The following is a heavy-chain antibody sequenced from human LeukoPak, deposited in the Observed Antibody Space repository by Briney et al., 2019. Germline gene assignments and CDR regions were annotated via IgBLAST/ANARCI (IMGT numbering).Heavy chain of an antibody. CDR1: GFTFSSYA. CDR3: AKSDGALPEARYNYMDV. Sequence: TGGSLRLSCAASGFTFSSYAMSWVRQAPGKGLELVSGIGGRGSPTYYADSVKGRFTISRDNDKNRLDLQMDTLRAEDTAVYYCAKSDGALPEARYNYMDVWGKGTTGTVSS. CDR2: IGGRGSPT. D-gene: IGHD2-2*01. V-gene: IGHV3-23*01. J-gene: IGHJ6*03.